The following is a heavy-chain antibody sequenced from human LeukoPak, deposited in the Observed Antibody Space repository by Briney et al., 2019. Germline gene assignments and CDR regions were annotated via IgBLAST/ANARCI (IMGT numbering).Heavy chain of an antibody. CDR1: GFTFSDFW. CDR3: TKGRSNHY. Sequence: GGSLRRSCAASGFTFSDFWMGWVRQAPGKGLEWVANINQGGSESYYVDSVKGRFTISRDNAKKSLFLQMNSLRAEDTAVYYCTKGRSNHYWGQGTLVTVST. D-gene: IGHD4-11*01. CDR2: INQGGSES. V-gene: IGHV3-7*01. J-gene: IGHJ4*02.